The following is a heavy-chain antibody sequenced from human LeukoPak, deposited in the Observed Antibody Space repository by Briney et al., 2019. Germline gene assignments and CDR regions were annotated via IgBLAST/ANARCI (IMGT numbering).Heavy chain of an antibody. CDR3: ARAMRSGYDY. V-gene: IGHV3-48*02. CDR2: ISSSSDAI. Sequence: GGSLRLSCAASGFTFSNYAMNWVRQAPGKGLEWVSYISSSSDAIYYADSVKGRFTISRDNAKNSLYLEMNSLRDEDTAVYYCARAMRSGYDYWGQGTLVTVSS. D-gene: IGHD5-12*01. J-gene: IGHJ4*02. CDR1: GFTFSNYA.